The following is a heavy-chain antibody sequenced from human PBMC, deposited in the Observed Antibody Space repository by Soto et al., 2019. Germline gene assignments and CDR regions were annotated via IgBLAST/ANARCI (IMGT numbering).Heavy chain of an antibody. Sequence: GGSLRLSCAASAIAFNTYGVTWCGHSPGKGLEWVSTVTVTGGSTYYADSVKGRFTISRDRSNYTVSLLLNSLRVEDTAIYYCAGQRSPEGWFDPWGQGTLVTVSS. D-gene: IGHD3-10*01. CDR2: VTVTGGST. CDR3: AGQRSPEGWFDP. J-gene: IGHJ5*02. CDR1: AIAFNTYG. V-gene: IGHV3-23*01.